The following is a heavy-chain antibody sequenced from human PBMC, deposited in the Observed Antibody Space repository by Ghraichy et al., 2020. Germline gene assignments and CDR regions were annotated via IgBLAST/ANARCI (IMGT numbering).Heavy chain of an antibody. Sequence: GGSLRLSCAASGFTFDDYGMSWVRQAPGKGLEWVSGINWNCGSTGYADSVNGRFTISRDNAKNFLYLQMNSLRAEDQAFYYCARSYCSSTSCYYYYYGMDVWGQGTTVTVSS. D-gene: IGHD2-2*01. CDR3: ARSYCSSTSCYYYYYGMDV. V-gene: IGHV3-20*04. CDR2: INWNCGST. J-gene: IGHJ6*02. CDR1: GFTFDDYG.